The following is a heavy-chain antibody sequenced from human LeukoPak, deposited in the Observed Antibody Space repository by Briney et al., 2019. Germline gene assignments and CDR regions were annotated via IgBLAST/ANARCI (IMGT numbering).Heavy chain of an antibody. J-gene: IGHJ3*02. CDR2: INHSGST. V-gene: IGHV4-34*01. CDR3: ARGAPGAFDI. CDR1: GGSFSGYY. Sequence: SETLSLTCAVYGGSFSGYYWGWIRQPPGKGLEWIGEINHSGSTNYNPSLKSRVTISVDASKNQFSLQLNSVTPEDTAVYYCARGAPGAFDIWGQGTMVTVSS.